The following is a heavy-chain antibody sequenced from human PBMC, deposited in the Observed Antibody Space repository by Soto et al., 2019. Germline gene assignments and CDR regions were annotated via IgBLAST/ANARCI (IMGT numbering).Heavy chain of an antibody. CDR1: GFTFSSYA. Sequence: PAGSLRLSCAASGFTFSSYAMSWVRQAPGKGLEWVSAISGSGGSTYYADSVKGRFTISRDNSKNTLYLQMNSLRAEDTAVYYCAKGPTPPHSETKLWGQGTLVTVSS. V-gene: IGHV3-23*01. CDR2: ISGSGGST. D-gene: IGHD1-26*01. J-gene: IGHJ4*02. CDR3: AKGPTPPHSETKL.